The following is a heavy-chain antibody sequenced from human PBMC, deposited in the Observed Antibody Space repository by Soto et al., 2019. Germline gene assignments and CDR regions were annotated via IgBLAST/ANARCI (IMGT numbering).Heavy chain of an antibody. CDR2: IYYTGST. D-gene: IGHD1-26*01. CDR3: AREIVGATFYYYGMDV. V-gene: IGHV4-31*03. J-gene: IGHJ6*02. CDR1: GGSISSGGYY. Sequence: QVQLQESGPGLVKPSQTLSLTCTVSGGSISSGGYYWSWIRQHPGKGLEWIGYIYYTGSTYYNPSLTSRVTISLDTSKNQLSLRLSSVTAADTAVYYCAREIVGATFYYYGMDVWGQGTTVTVSS.